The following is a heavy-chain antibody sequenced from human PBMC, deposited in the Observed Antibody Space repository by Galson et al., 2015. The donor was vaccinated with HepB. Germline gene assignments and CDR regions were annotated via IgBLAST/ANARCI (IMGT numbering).Heavy chain of an antibody. J-gene: IGHJ3*02. V-gene: IGHV3-7*01. CDR3: AKLDFSDAFDI. D-gene: IGHD3-3*01. CDR1: GFTFSSYW. CDR2: INQDGSEK. Sequence: SLRLSCAASGFTFSSYWMSWVRQAPGKGLEWVANINQDGSEKYYVDSVKGRFTISRDNAKNSLYLQMNSLRAEDKAVYYCAKLDFSDAFDIWGQGTMVTVSS.